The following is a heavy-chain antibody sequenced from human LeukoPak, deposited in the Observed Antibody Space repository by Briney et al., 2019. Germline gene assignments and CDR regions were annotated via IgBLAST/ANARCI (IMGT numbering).Heavy chain of an antibody. CDR2: IIPIFGTA. D-gene: IGHD2-2*01. J-gene: IGHJ6*03. Sequence: ASVKVSCKASGGTFSSYAISWVRQAPGQGLEWMGGIIPIFGTANYAQKFQGRVTITADESTSTAYMELSSLRSEDTAVYYCARDSPLSHDIVVVPAAMRYYYYMDVWGKGTTVTVSS. V-gene: IGHV1-69*13. CDR1: GGTFSSYA. CDR3: ARDSPLSHDIVVVPAAMRYYYYMDV.